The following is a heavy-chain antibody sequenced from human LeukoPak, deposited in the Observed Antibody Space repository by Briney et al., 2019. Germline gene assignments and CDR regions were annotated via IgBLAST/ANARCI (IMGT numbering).Heavy chain of an antibody. D-gene: IGHD2-15*01. CDR2: IYSCGST. J-gene: IGHJ4*02. CDR1: GFTVSSNY. Sequence: GGSLILSCAASGFTVSSNYISWVRQAPGNGLEWFSVIYSCGSTYYSDSVEGRFTTSRDNSKNTQYLQIKSLSAQDTAVYSCAKRTLWGQGTLVPVSS. CDR3: AKRTL. V-gene: IGHV3-53*01.